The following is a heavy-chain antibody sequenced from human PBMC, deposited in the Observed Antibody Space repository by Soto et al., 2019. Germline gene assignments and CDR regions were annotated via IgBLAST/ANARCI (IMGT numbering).Heavy chain of an antibody. CDR3: ARDRRYNWNDSYGMDV. D-gene: IGHD1-1*01. J-gene: IGHJ6*02. CDR1: GFTVSSNY. V-gene: IGHV3-66*01. Sequence: EVQLVESGGGLVQPGGSLRLSCAASGFTVSSNYMNWVRQAPGKGLEWVSVIYSGGSTYYADSVKGRFTISRDNSKNTLYLQMNSLRAEDTAVYYCARDRRYNWNDSYGMDVWGQGTTVTVSS. CDR2: IYSGGST.